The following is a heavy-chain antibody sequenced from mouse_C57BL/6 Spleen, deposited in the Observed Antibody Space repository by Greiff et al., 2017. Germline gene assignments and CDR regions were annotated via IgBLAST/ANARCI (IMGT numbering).Heavy chain of an antibody. J-gene: IGHJ4*01. CDR3: TRWGLLRAMDY. D-gene: IGHD2-3*01. V-gene: IGHV1-5*01. CDR1: GYTFTSYW. CDR2: IYPGNSDT. Sequence: DVQLQESGTVLARPGASVKMSCKTSGYTFTSYWMHWVKQRPGQGLEWIGAIYPGNSDTSYNQKFKGKAKLTAVTSASTAYMELSSLTNEDSAVYYCTRWGLLRAMDYWGQGTSVTVSS.